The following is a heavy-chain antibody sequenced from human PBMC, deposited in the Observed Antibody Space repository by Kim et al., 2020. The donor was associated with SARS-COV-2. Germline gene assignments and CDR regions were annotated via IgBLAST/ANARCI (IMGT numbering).Heavy chain of an antibody. CDR3: AKDSSGGYSSSPRRRGGWFDP. J-gene: IGHJ5*02. CDR2: ISGSGGST. CDR1: GFTFSSYA. D-gene: IGHD6-13*01. V-gene: IGHV3-23*01. Sequence: GGSLRLSCAASGFTFSSYAMSWVRQAPGKGLEWVSAISGSGGSTYYADSVKGRFTISRDNSKNTLYLQMNSLRAEDTAVYYCAKDSSGGYSSSPRRRGGWFDPWGQGTLVTVSS.